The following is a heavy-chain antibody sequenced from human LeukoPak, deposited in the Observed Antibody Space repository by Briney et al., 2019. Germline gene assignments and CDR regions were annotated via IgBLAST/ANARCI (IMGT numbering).Heavy chain of an antibody. J-gene: IGHJ3*02. V-gene: IGHV3-7*01. Sequence: GGTLRLSCAASGFTFSSYWMSWVRQAPGKGLEWVANIKHDGSEKDYVDSVKGRFTISRDNAENSLYLQMNSLRAEDTAVYYCARDGGYCVGGSCYNDAFDIWGQGTMVTVSS. CDR2: IKHDGSEK. D-gene: IGHD2-15*01. CDR3: ARDGGYCVGGSCYNDAFDI. CDR1: GFTFSSYW.